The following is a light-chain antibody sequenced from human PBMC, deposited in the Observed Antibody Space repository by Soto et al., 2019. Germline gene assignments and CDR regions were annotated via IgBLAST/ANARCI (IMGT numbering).Light chain of an antibody. J-gene: IGKJ2*01. CDR2: GAS. CDR3: QQYGNSPPYT. CDR1: QSVSSSY. Sequence: EIVLTQSPGTLSLSPGERATLSCRASQSVSSSYLAWYQQKPGQAPRLLIYGASRRATGLTDRFSGSGSGTDFTLTISRLEPEDFVVYYYQQYGNSPPYTFGQGTKLEIK. V-gene: IGKV3-20*01.